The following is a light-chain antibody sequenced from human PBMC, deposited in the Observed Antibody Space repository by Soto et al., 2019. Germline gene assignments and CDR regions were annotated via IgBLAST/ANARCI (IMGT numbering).Light chain of an antibody. V-gene: IGLV2-14*01. CDR3: SSYTSSSTPWV. J-gene: IGLJ1*01. Sequence: LTQPASVSGSPGQSITISCTGTSSDVGGYNYVSWYQQHPGKAPKLMIYDVSNRPSGVSNRFSGSKSGNTASLTISGLRAEDEADYYCSSYTSSSTPWVFGTGTKVTVL. CDR2: DVS. CDR1: SSDVGGYNY.